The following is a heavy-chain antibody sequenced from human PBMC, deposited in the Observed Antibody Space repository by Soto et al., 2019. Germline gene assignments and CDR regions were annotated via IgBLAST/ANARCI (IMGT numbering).Heavy chain of an antibody. J-gene: IGHJ5*02. CDR1: GFTFSTYT. D-gene: IGHD2-15*01. CDR3: ARDYGKLNP. Sequence: EVQLVESGGGLVKPGGSLRLSCAASGFTFSTYTMNWVRQTPGKGLEWVSSISSGRNYIYYADSLKGRFTISRDNAKNSLYLEMNSLRAEDPAVYYCARDYGKLNPWGQGTLVTVSS. V-gene: IGHV3-21*01. CDR2: ISSGRNYI.